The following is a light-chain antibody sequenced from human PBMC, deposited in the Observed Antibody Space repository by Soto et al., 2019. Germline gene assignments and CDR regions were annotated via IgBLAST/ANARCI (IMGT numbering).Light chain of an antibody. CDR1: QSIDIN. CDR2: GAS. J-gene: IGKJ1*01. CDR3: QQYHYWWT. Sequence: DIVVTQSPATLSVSPGERATLSCRASQSIDINLAWFQQKRGQAPRLLIYGASTRATGIPARFSGSGSGTEFTLTISSLQSEDIADYYCQQYHYWWTFGQGTKVDIK. V-gene: IGKV3-15*01.